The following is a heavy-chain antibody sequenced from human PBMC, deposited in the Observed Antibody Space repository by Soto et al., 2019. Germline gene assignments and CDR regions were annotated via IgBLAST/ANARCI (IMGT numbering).Heavy chain of an antibody. CDR3: ARFPFDSNDWTNPRYFDI. V-gene: IGHV4-34*01. D-gene: IGHD3-22*01. CDR1: GGSFSDYY. J-gene: IGHJ4*02. Sequence: SETLSLTCAVYGGSFSDYYWSWIRQPPGKGLEWIGEINHSGVTNYSPSLKSRVTMSVDTSKNQFSLKLTSVTAADTALYYCARFPFDSNDWTNPRYFDIWGQGTRVTVSS. CDR2: INHSGVT.